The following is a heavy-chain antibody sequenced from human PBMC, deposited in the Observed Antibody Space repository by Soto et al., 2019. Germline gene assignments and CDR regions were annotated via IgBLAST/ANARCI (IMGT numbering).Heavy chain of an antibody. D-gene: IGHD1-1*01. CDR1: GDSISSADYY. V-gene: IGHV4-30-4*01. CDR2: IFYSGTT. J-gene: IGHJ6*02. CDR3: ARDLWVEPELYYYGMDV. Sequence: SETLSLTCTVSGDSISSADYYWSWIRQTPGKGLEWIGHIFYSGTTYYNPSLKSRPTISVDTSKNHFSLRLISVTAADTAVYYCARDLWVEPELYYYGMDVWGQGTTVTVSS.